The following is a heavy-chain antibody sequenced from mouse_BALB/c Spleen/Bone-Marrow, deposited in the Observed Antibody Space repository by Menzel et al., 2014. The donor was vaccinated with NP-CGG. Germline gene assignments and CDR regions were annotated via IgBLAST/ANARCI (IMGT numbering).Heavy chain of an antibody. V-gene: IGHV2-6-5*01. CDR1: GFSLTDYG. CDR2: IWDGGST. J-gene: IGHJ3*01. Sequence: VKLVESGPGLVAPSQSLSITCTVSGFSLTDYGVSWIRQPPGKGLEWLGVIWDGGSTYYNSAIKSRLSISKDNSKSQVFLKMNSLQTDDTAMYYCAKHEDRYDWFAYWGQGTLVTVSA. CDR3: AKHEDRYDWFAY. D-gene: IGHD2-14*01.